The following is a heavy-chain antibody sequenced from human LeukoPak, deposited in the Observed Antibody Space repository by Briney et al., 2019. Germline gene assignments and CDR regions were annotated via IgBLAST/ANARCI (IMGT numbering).Heavy chain of an antibody. D-gene: IGHD2-21*01. J-gene: IGHJ6*02. CDR3: ARDKSLYHINYGMDV. V-gene: IGHV4-39*07. CDR2: IYYSGST. Sequence: SETLSLTCTVSGGSISSSSYYWGWIRQPPGKGLEWIGSIYYSGSTYYNPSLKSRVTISVDTSKNQFSLKLSSVTAADTAVYYCARDKSLYHINYGMDVWGQGTTVTVSS. CDR1: GGSISSSSYY.